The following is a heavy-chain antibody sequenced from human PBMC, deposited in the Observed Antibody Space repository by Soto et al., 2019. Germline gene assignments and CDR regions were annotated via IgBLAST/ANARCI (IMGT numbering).Heavy chain of an antibody. CDR1: GYTFTGYY. D-gene: IGHD2-8*01. J-gene: IGHJ6*02. CDR2: INPNSGGT. Sequence: ASVKVSCKASGYTFTGYYMHWVRQAPGQGLEWMGWINPNSGGTNYAQKFQGWVTMTRDTSISTAYMELSRLRSDDTAVYYCARGKYCTNGVCLRYCYYGMDVWGQGTTVTVSS. CDR3: ARGKYCTNGVCLRYCYYGMDV. V-gene: IGHV1-2*04.